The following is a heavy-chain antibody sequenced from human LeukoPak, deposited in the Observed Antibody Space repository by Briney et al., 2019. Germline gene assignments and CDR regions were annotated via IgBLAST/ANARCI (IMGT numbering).Heavy chain of an antibody. CDR2: ISGSGGST. V-gene: IGHV3-23*01. Sequence: GGSLRLSCAAFGFTFSSYGMSWVRQAPGKGLEWVSAISGSGGSTYYADSVKGRFTISRDNSKNTLYLQMNSLRAEDTAVYYCAKEYYYDSSGYDYWGQGTLVTVSS. D-gene: IGHD3-22*01. CDR1: GFTFSSYG. J-gene: IGHJ4*02. CDR3: AKEYYYDSSGYDY.